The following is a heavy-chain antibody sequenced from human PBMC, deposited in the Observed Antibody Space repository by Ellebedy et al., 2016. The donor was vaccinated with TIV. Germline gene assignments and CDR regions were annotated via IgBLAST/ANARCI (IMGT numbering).Heavy chain of an antibody. J-gene: IGHJ3*01. CDR3: SRGRRFSASYHPMMATFEV. Sequence: GSLRLXXAVYGGSFSGYYWTWIRQSPGKGLEWIGDINPSGNVHYTASLKSRLLMSIDTSKRQISLNLKSLTAADTAIYYCSRGRRFSASYHPMMATFEVWGQGTTVIVSS. CDR2: INPSGNV. V-gene: IGHV4-34*01. D-gene: IGHD3-10*01. CDR1: GGSFSGYY.